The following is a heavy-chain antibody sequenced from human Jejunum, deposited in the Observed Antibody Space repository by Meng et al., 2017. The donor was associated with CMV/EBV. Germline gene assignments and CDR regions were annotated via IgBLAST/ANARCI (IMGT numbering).Heavy chain of an antibody. Sequence: SGITLNNYEMNWVRHAPGRGLEWVSYISSSSAAIYSAHSVKGRFTIFRNNAENSLYLQMNSLRPEDTATYYCARMVTDFHDAFDIWGQGTLVTVSS. V-gene: IGHV3-48*03. CDR2: ISSSSAAI. D-gene: IGHD2-21*02. CDR1: GITLNNYE. J-gene: IGHJ3*02. CDR3: ARMVTDFHDAFDI.